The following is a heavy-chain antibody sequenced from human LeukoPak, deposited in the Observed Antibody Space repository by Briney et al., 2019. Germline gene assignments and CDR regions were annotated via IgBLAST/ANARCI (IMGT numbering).Heavy chain of an antibody. J-gene: IGHJ4*02. CDR3: AKVSAVGYCSGGSCYFPFDY. CDR1: GFTFSSYG. D-gene: IGHD2-15*01. Sequence: PGRSLRLSCAASGFTFSSYGVHWVRQAPGKGLGWVAVIWYDGSNKYYADSVKGRFTISRDNSKNTLYLQMNSLRAEDTAVYYCAKVSAVGYCSGGSCYFPFDYWGQGTLVTVSS. V-gene: IGHV3-33*06. CDR2: IWYDGSNK.